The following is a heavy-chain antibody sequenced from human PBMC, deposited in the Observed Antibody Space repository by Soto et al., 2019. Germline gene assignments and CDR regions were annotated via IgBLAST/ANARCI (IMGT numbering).Heavy chain of an antibody. J-gene: IGHJ4*02. CDR3: ARTQGSGVSDY. D-gene: IGHD3-3*01. CDR2: ISHSARI. CDR1: GDSITHNY. V-gene: IGHV4-59*01. Sequence: QVQLQESGPGLVKPSETLSLACSVSGDSITHNYWSWIRQPPGKGLEWIAYISHSARINYNPSLKSRVSISLDTSKNQFSLRVNSLNPADTAVYYCARTQGSGVSDYWGQGTLVTVSS.